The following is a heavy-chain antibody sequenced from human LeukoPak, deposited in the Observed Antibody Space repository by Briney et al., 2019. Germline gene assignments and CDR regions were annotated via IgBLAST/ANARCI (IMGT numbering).Heavy chain of an antibody. CDR2: ISGSSGTT. V-gene: IGHV3-23*01. CDR1: GFTFSSYA. Sequence: PGGSLRLSCAASGFTFSSYAMSWVRQAPGKGLEWVSAISGSSGTTYYAGSVKGRFTISRDNSKNTLFLQMNSLRVEDTAIYYCAKDRAWVGEYDAFDIWGPGTMVTVSS. D-gene: IGHD3-10*01. CDR3: AKDRAWVGEYDAFDI. J-gene: IGHJ3*02.